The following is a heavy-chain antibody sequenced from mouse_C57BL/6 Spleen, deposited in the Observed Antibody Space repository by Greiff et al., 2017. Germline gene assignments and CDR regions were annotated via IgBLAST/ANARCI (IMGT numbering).Heavy chain of an antibody. CDR2: ISYDGSN. Sequence: EVKLQESGPGLVKPSQSLSLTCSVTGYSITSGYYWNWIRQFPGNKLEWMGYISYDGSNNYNPSLKNRISITRDTSKNQFFLKLNSVTTEDTATYYCARGYSNYRDYYAMDDWGQGTSVTVSS. CDR3: ARGYSNYRDYYAMDD. D-gene: IGHD2-5*01. V-gene: IGHV3-6*01. CDR1: GYSITSGYY. J-gene: IGHJ4*01.